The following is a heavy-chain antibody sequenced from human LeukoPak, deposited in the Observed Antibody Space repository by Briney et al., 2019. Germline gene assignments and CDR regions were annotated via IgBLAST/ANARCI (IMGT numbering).Heavy chain of an antibody. J-gene: IGHJ3*02. CDR1: GYTFTSYD. Sequence: GASVKVSCKASGYTFTSYDINWVRQATGQGLEWMGRIIPILGIANYAQKFQGRVTITADKSTSTAYMELSSLRSEDTAVYYCARDVSAFDIWGQGTMVTVSS. CDR3: ARDVSAFDI. CDR2: IIPILGIA. V-gene: IGHV1-69*04.